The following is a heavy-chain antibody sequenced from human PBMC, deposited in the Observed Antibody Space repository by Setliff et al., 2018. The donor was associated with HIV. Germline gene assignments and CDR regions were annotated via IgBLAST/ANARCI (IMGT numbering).Heavy chain of an antibody. Sequence: PGGSLRLSCAASGFTFNSYGMNWVRQAPGKGLEWVAIIWYDGSKKYYADSVKGRFAISRDNAKNSLNLEMNSLRAEGTSIYYCASSRPPDDSSGYLDHWGQGTLVTVSS. CDR2: IWYDGSKK. V-gene: IGHV3-33*03. J-gene: IGHJ4*01. CDR1: GFTFNSYG. D-gene: IGHD3-22*01. CDR3: ASSRPPDDSSGYLDH.